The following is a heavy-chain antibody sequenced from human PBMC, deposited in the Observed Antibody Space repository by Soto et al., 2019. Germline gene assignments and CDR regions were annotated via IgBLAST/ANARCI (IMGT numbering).Heavy chain of an antibody. CDR1: GYTFTSYG. CDR2: ISAYNGNT. CDR3: ARGGDYSNYRLDYYYGMDV. Sequence: ASVKVSCKAFGYTFTSYGISWVRQAPGQGLEWMGWISAYNGNTNYAQKLQGRVTMTTDTSTSTAYMELRSLRSDDTAVYYCARGGDYSNYRLDYYYGMDVWGQGTTVTVSS. V-gene: IGHV1-18*01. D-gene: IGHD4-4*01. J-gene: IGHJ6*02.